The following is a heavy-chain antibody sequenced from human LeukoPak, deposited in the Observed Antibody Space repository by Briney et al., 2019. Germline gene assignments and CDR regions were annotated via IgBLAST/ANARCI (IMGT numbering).Heavy chain of an antibody. Sequence: ASVKVSCKASGGTFSSYAISWVRQAPGQGLEWMGGIIPIFGTANYAQKFQGRVTITADKSTSTAYMELSSLRSEDTAVYYCASRAADPGYSSSLEPYYYYYYMDVWGKGTTVTVSS. J-gene: IGHJ6*03. CDR2: IIPIFGTA. V-gene: IGHV1-69*06. D-gene: IGHD6-13*01. CDR3: ASRAADPGYSSSLEPYYYYYYMDV. CDR1: GGTFSSYA.